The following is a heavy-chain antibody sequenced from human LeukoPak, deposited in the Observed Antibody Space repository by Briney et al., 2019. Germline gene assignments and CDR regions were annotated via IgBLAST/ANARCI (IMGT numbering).Heavy chain of an antibody. CDR2: VHYSGTT. CDR1: GGSIRTDY. Sequence: SETLSLTCTVSGGSIRTDYWSWIRQPPGKGLEWIAFVHYSGTTNYNPSLKSRVTISVDTSKSQFSLKLSSVTAADTAVYYCARGGASSKFFDYWGQGALVTVSS. J-gene: IGHJ4*02. CDR3: ARGGASSKFFDY. D-gene: IGHD6-6*01. V-gene: IGHV4-59*01.